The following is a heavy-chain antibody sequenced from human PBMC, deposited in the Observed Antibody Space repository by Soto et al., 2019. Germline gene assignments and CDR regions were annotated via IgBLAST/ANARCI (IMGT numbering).Heavy chain of an antibody. D-gene: IGHD3-10*01. CDR2: ISTYNGNT. CDR1: GYTFTSYG. V-gene: IGHV1-18*01. Sequence: QVQLVQSGAEVKKPGASVKVSCKASGYTFTSYGISWVRQAPGQGLEWMGWISTYNGNTKYGQKLQGRVTMTTATSTSKAYMELRSLRSDDTAVFYCAREMVRGVGSDYWGQGTLVTVSS. J-gene: IGHJ4*02. CDR3: AREMVRGVGSDY.